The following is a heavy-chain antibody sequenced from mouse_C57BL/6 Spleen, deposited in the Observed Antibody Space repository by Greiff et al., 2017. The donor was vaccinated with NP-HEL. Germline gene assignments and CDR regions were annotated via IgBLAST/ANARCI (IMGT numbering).Heavy chain of an antibody. V-gene: IGHV1-64*01. CDR2: IHPNSGST. J-gene: IGHJ2*01. Sequence: QVQLQQPGAELVKPGASVKLSCKASGYTFTSYWMHWVKQRPGQGLEWIGMIHPNSGSTNYNEKFKSKATLTVDKSSSTAYMQLSSLTSEGSGVYYCARGDNDGESDYWSKRTTLTGSS. CDR1: GYTFTSYW. CDR3: ARGDNDGESDY. D-gene: IGHD3-3*01.